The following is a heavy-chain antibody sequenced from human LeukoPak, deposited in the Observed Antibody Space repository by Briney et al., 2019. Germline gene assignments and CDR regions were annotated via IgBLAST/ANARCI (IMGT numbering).Heavy chain of an antibody. D-gene: IGHD3-10*01. V-gene: IGHV4-34*01. J-gene: IGHJ4*02. Sequence: PGGSLRLSCAAFGFIVRSNHINWVRQAPGKGLEWIGEINHSGSTNYNPSLKSRVAISVDTSKNQFSLNLTSVTAADTAVYYCARPRLLYGSGPILVWGQGNLVTVSS. CDR1: GFIVRSNH. CDR3: ARPRLLYGSGPILV. CDR2: INHSGST.